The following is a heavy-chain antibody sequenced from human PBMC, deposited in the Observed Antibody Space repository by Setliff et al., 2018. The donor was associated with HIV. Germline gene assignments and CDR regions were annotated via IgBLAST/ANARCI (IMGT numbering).Heavy chain of an antibody. V-gene: IGHV4-30-4*01. CDR1: GDSTNSGDYY. J-gene: IGHJ3*02. CDR3: ARADSSSWFFATFDI. D-gene: IGHD6-13*01. Sequence: PSETLSLTCTVSGDSTNSGDYYWSWIRQPPGKGLKWIGYIYHSGSTHYNPSLNSRVAFSVDTSKNQFSQKLYSVTVADTAFYYCARADSSSWFFATFDIWGQGTMVTVSS. CDR2: IYHSGST.